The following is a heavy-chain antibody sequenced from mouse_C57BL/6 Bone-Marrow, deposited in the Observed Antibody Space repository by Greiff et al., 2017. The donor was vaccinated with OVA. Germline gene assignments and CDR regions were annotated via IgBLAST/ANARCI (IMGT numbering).Heavy chain of an antibody. CDR3: ATSDGYWNAY. CDR1: GYAFSSSW. CDR2: IYPGDGDT. D-gene: IGHD2-3*01. V-gene: IGHV1-82*01. J-gene: IGHJ3*01. Sequence: QVQLQQSGPELVKPGASVKISCKASGYAFSSSWMNWVKQRPGKGLEWIGRIYPGDGDTNYNGKFKGKATLTADKSSSTAYMQLSSLTSEDSAVYFCATSDGYWNAYWGQGTLVTVSA.